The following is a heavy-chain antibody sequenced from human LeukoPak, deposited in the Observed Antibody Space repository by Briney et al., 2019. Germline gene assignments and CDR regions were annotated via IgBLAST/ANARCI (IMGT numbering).Heavy chain of an antibody. Sequence: ASVKVSCKASGYTFTSYTIRWVRQAPGQGLEWISGDNDNTNYAQKFQGRVTMTTDTSTSTAYMELRSLRSDDTAVYYCARFKLSSYCFYMDVWGKGTTVTVSS. CDR2: SGDNDNT. D-gene: IGHD3-16*02. V-gene: IGHV1-18*01. CDR1: GYTFTSYT. CDR3: ARFKLSSYCFYMDV. J-gene: IGHJ6*03.